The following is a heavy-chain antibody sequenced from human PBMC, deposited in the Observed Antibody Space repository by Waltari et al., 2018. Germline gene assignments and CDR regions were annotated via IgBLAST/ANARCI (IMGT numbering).Heavy chain of an antibody. J-gene: IGHJ6*02. D-gene: IGHD6-13*01. Sequence: EVQLLESGGGLVQPGGSLRLSCAASGFTFSSYAMSWVRQAPGKGLEWVSAISGSGGSTYYADSVKGRFTISRDNSKNTLYLQMNSLRAEYTAVYYCAKDSSSYYYGMDVWGQGTTVTVSS. CDR1: GFTFSSYA. CDR2: ISGSGGST. CDR3: AKDSSSYYYGMDV. V-gene: IGHV3-23*01.